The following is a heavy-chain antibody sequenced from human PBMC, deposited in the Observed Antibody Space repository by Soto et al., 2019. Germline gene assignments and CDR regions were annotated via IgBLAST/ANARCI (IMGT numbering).Heavy chain of an antibody. J-gene: IGHJ4*02. Sequence: SETLSLTCTVSGASVGSGGYYWSWIRQVPGKGLEWIGYIKYSGTTHYSPSLKSRVNISFDKSKNQVFLNLRFVTAADTAVYYCAVGATTSNVWGQGTLVTVSS. CDR3: AVGATTSNV. D-gene: IGHD1-26*01. CDR2: IKYSGTT. V-gene: IGHV4-31*03. CDR1: GASVGSGGYY.